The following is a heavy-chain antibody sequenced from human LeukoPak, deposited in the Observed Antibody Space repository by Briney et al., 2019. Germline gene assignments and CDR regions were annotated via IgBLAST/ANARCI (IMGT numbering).Heavy chain of an antibody. CDR1: GFTVSSNY. CDR3: ARSYGDPLFDY. D-gene: IGHD4-17*01. CDR2: IYSSGST. Sequence: PGGSLRLSCAASGFTVSSNYMSWVRQAPGKGLEWVSVIYSSGSTFHADSVKGRFSISRDTSKNTLYLQMKSLRAEDTAVYYCARSYGDPLFDYWGQGTLVTVSA. V-gene: IGHV3-66*01. J-gene: IGHJ4*02.